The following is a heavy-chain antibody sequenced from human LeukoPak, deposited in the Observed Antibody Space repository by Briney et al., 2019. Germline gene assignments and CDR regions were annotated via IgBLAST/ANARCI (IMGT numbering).Heavy chain of an antibody. CDR1: GFTFSSYG. CDR3: GAWLRPRECIRPNLDS. D-gene: IGHD3-10*01. V-gene: IGHV3-30*02. CDR2: IWYDANNT. Sequence: GGSLRLSCAASGFTFSSYGEHWVRQAPGKGLEWVTFIWYDANNTFYVDSVKGRFTISRDNSKNTLYLQMNSLRTEDTAVYSCGAWLRPRECIRPNLDS. J-gene: IGHJ5*01.